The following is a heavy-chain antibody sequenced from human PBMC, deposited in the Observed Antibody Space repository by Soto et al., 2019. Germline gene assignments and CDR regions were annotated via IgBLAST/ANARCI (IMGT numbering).Heavy chain of an antibody. J-gene: IGHJ6*03. CDR3: TTPTATVHYYMDV. V-gene: IGHV3-30*03. D-gene: IGHD4-17*01. CDR1: GFTFSSYG. CDR2: ISYDGSNK. Sequence: GGSLRLSCAASGFTFSSYGMHWVRQAPGKGLEWVAVISYDGSNKYYADSVKGRFTISRDNSKNTLYLQMNSLKTEDTAVYYCTTPTATVHYYMDVWGKGTTVTVSS.